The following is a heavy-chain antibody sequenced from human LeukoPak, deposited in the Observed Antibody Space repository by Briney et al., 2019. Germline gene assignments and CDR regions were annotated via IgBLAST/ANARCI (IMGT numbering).Heavy chain of an antibody. CDR2: ISGSGGST. J-gene: IGHJ4*02. Sequence: GGSLRLSCAASGFIFSSYAMSWVRQAPGKGLEWVSAISGSGGSTYYADSVKGRFTISRDNSKNTLYLQMNSLRAEDTAVYYCAKVPLHSSSWYMVRGYFDYWGQGTLVTVSS. D-gene: IGHD6-13*01. CDR3: AKVPLHSSSWYMVRGYFDY. CDR1: GFIFSSYA. V-gene: IGHV3-23*01.